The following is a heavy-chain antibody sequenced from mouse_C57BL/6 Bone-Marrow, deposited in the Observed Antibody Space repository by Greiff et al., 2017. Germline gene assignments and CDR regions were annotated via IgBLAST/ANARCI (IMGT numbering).Heavy chain of an antibody. Sequence: EVMLVESGAELVRPGASVKLSCTASGFNIKDDYMHWVKQRPEQGLEWIGWIYPENGDTEYASKFQGKATITADTSSNTAYLQLSSLTSEDTAVYCCTTAVDDWGQGTTLTVSS. CDR2: IYPENGDT. CDR1: GFNIKDDY. CDR3: TTAVDD. J-gene: IGHJ2*01. V-gene: IGHV14-4*01.